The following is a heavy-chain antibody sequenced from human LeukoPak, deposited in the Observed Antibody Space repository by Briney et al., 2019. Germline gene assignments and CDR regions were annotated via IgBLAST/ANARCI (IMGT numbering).Heavy chain of an antibody. CDR3: ARDGGWYSSSWSRSSWFDP. CDR1: GGSFSGYY. V-gene: IGHV4-34*01. Sequence: SETLSLTCAVYGGSFSGYYWSWIRQPPGKGLEWIGEINHSGSTNYNPSLKSRVTISVDTSKNQFSLKLSSVTAADTAVYYCARDGGWYSSSWSRSSWFDPWGQGTLVTVSS. CDR2: INHSGST. J-gene: IGHJ5*02. D-gene: IGHD6-13*01.